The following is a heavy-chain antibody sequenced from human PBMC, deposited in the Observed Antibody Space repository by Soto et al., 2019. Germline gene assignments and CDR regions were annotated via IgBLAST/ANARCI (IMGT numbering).Heavy chain of an antibody. CDR3: ATHSSGWPDAFDI. V-gene: IGHV3-21*01. CDR2: ISSSSSYI. J-gene: IGHJ3*02. D-gene: IGHD6-19*01. Sequence: GGSLRLSCAASGFTFSSYSMNWVRQAPGKGLEWVSSISSSSSYIYYADSVKGRFTISRDNAKNSLYLQMNSLRAEDTAVYYCATHSSGWPDAFDIWGQGTMVTVSS. CDR1: GFTFSSYS.